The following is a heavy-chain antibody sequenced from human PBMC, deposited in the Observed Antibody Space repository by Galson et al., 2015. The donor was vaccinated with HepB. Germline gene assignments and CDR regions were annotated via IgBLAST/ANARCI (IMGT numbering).Heavy chain of an antibody. D-gene: IGHD3-3*01. Sequence: SLRLSCAASGFTFSSYSMNWVRQAPGKGLEWVSSISSSSSYIYYADSVKGRFTISRDNAKNSLYLQMNSLRAEDTAVYYCARYLPRDYDFWSGYYDYYYYGMDVWGQGTTVTVSS. CDR2: ISSSSSYI. CDR1: GFTFSSYS. J-gene: IGHJ6*02. V-gene: IGHV3-21*01. CDR3: ARYLPRDYDFWSGYYDYYYYGMDV.